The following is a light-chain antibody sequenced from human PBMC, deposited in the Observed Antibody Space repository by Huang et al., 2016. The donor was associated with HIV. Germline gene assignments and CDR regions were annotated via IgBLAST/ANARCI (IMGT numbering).Light chain of an antibody. J-gene: IGKJ4*01. Sequence: DIQMTQSPSSLSASVGDRVTITCRASQDIRNSLAWYQQKPGKAPKLHLYAASRLESGVPSRFSGSGSGTYYTLTISGLQREDFATYYCQQYYTPPLTFGGGTKVEIK. CDR1: QDIRNS. CDR3: QQYYTPPLT. CDR2: AAS. V-gene: IGKV1-NL1*01.